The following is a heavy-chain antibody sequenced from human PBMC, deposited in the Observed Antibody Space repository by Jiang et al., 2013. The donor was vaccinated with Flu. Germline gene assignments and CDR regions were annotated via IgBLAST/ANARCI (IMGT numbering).Heavy chain of an antibody. Sequence: EWMGWINTNTGNPTYAQGFTGRFVFSLDTSVSTAYLQISSLKAEDTAVYYCARDLALIGVVSMEYYFDYWGQGTLVTVSS. V-gene: IGHV7-4-1*02. CDR2: INTNTGNP. CDR3: ARDLALIGVVSMEYYFDY. D-gene: IGHD3-3*01. J-gene: IGHJ4*02.